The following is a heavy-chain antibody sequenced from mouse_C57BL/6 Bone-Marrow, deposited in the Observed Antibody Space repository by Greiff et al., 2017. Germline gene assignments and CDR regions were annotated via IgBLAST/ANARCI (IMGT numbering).Heavy chain of an antibody. V-gene: IGHV5-6*01. J-gene: IGHJ2*01. CDR3: ARHVGSSFDY. Sequence: EVMLVESGGDLVKPGGSLKLSCAASGFTFSSYGMSWVRQTPDKRLEWVATISSGGSYTYYPDSVKGRFTISRDNAKNTLYLQMSSLKSEDTAMYYCARHVGSSFDYWGQGTTLTVSS. D-gene: IGHD1-3*01. CDR2: ISSGGSYT. CDR1: GFTFSSYG.